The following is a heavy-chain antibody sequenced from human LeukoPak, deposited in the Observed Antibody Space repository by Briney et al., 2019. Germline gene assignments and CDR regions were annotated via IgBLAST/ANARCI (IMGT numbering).Heavy chain of an antibody. Sequence: SETLSLTCSVSGGSISSYLWSWIRQPPGKGLESIGCIYNSGSTNYNPSLKSRVTISVDTSKNQFSLNLTSVTAADTAVYYCAKSPNRYNWNYNIDALDMRGQGTMVTVSS. CDR2: IYNSGST. CDR1: GGSISSYL. D-gene: IGHD1-7*01. CDR3: AKSPNRYNWNYNIDALDM. V-gene: IGHV4-59*08. J-gene: IGHJ3*02.